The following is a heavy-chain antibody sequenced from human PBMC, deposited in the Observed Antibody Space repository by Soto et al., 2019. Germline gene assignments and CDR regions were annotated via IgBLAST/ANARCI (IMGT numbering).Heavy chain of an antibody. CDR1: GFTFSSYA. J-gene: IGHJ6*02. D-gene: IGHD2-15*01. CDR2: ISGSGGST. V-gene: IGHV3-23*01. CDR3: AKGDQYCSGGSCYSDYYYGMDV. Sequence: GGSLRLSCAASGFTFSSYAMSWVRQAPGKGLEWVSAISGSGGSTYYADSVKGRFTISRDNSKNTLYLQMNSLRAEDTAVYYCAKGDQYCSGGSCYSDYYYGMDVWGQGTTVTVSS.